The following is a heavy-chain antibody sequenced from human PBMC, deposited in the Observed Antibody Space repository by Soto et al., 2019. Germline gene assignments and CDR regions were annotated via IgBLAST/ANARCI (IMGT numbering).Heavy chain of an antibody. CDR1: VFTFRSYE. Sequence: GGSLRLSCAASVFTFRSYEMNWVRQAPGKGLEWVSYISSSGSTIYYADSVKGRFTISRDNAKNSLYLQMNSLRAEDTAVYYCARDRYYYGSGSRRTSYYYYYGMDVWGQGTTVTVSS. V-gene: IGHV3-48*03. D-gene: IGHD3-10*01. CDR3: ARDRYYYGSGSRRTSYYYYYGMDV. J-gene: IGHJ6*02. CDR2: ISSSGSTI.